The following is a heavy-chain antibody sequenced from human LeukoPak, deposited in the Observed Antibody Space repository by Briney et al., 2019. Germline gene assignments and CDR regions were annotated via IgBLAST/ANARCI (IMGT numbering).Heavy chain of an antibody. D-gene: IGHD5-18*01. CDR2: ISSSSNYI. Sequence: GGSLRLSCAASGFSFSSYSMKWVRQAPGKGLEWVSSISSSSNYIYYADSVKGRFTISRDNAKTSLYLHMNSLRAEDTAVYYCARHLSGVTGYTYGRGIDYWGQGTLVTVSS. J-gene: IGHJ4*02. CDR3: ARHLSGVTGYTYGRGIDY. V-gene: IGHV3-21*01. CDR1: GFSFSSYS.